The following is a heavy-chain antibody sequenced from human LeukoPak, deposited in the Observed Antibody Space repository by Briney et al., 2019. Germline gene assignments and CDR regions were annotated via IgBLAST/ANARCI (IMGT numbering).Heavy chain of an antibody. CDR1: GVTFSSYG. D-gene: IGHD1-26*01. Sequence: GGSLRLSCAASGVTFSSYGMHWGRQAPGKGLGWVAVISYDGSNKYYADSVKGRVTISRDNSKNTLYLQMNSLRAEDTAVYYCARIPGGSYSDYWGQGTLVTVSS. V-gene: IGHV3-30*03. CDR2: ISYDGSNK. CDR3: ARIPGGSYSDY. J-gene: IGHJ4*02.